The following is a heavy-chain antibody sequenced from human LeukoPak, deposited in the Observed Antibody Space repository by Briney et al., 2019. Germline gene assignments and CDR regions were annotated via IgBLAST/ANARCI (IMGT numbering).Heavy chain of an antibody. Sequence: SETLSLTCAVYGGSFSGYYWSWIRQSPGKGLEWIGEINHSGSTNYNPSLKSRVTISVDTSKNQFSLKLSSVTAADTAVYYCARGVEMATTDYWGQGTLVTVSS. D-gene: IGHD5-24*01. V-gene: IGHV4-34*01. CDR2: INHSGST. CDR3: ARGVEMATTDY. CDR1: GGSFSGYY. J-gene: IGHJ4*02.